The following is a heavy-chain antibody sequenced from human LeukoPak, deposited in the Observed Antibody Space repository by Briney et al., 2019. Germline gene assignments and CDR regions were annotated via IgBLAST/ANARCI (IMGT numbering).Heavy chain of an antibody. V-gene: IGHV4-59*01. Sequence: SETLSLTCTVSGGSISSYYWSWIRQPPGKGLEWIGYIYYSGSTNYNPSLKSRVAISVDTSKNQFSLKLSSVTAADTAVYYCARGLSLYYFDYWGQGTLVTVSS. CDR1: GGSISSYY. CDR3: ARGLSLYYFDY. J-gene: IGHJ4*02. CDR2: IYYSGST.